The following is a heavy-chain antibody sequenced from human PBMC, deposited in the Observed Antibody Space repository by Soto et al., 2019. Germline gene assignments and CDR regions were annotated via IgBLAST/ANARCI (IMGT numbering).Heavy chain of an antibody. V-gene: IGHV3-23*01. Sequence: HPGGSLRLSCAASGFTFNNYAMSWVRQAPGRGLEWVSAIIGSGNIIHYADSVKGRFTISRDNSKNTLYLQMSSLRAEDTAVYYCARAISSSWSYFDYWGQGTLVTVSS. CDR2: IIGSGNII. J-gene: IGHJ4*02. D-gene: IGHD6-13*01. CDR1: GFTFNNYA. CDR3: ARAISSSWSYFDY.